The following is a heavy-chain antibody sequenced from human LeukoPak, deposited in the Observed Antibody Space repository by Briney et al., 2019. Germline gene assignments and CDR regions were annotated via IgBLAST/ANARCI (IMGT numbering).Heavy chain of an antibody. CDR1: GFTFSSYS. D-gene: IGHD3-3*01. V-gene: IGHV3-48*01. CDR3: ARDYDFWSGYYDAFDI. J-gene: IGHJ3*02. CDR2: IGSSSSTI. Sequence: PGGSLRLSCAASGFTFSSYSMNRVRQAPGKGLEWVSYIGSSSSTIYYADSVKGRFTISRDNAKNSLYLQMNSLRAEDTAVYYCARDYDFWSGYYDAFDIWGQGTMVTVSS.